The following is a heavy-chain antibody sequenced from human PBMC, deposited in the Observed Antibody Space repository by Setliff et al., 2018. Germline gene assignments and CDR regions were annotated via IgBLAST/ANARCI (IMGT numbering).Heavy chain of an antibody. CDR3: TRHEDRNKCTSSSCYRENDAFEV. V-gene: IGHV5-51*01. CDR2: IYPGDSDT. J-gene: IGHJ3*01. CDR1: GYIFTNYW. D-gene: IGHD2-2*01. Sequence: PGESLKISCEASGYIFTNYWIGWVRQMPGKGLEWMGVIYPGDSDTRYSPSFQGQVTISADKSINTAYLQWSSLKASDTAIYYCTRHEDRNKCTSSSCYRENDAFEVWGQGAMVTVSS.